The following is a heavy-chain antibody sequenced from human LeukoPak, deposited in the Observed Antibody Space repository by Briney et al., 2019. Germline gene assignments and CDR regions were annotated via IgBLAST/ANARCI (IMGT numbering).Heavy chain of an antibody. D-gene: IGHD2-15*01. CDR3: AREGYCSGGSCYPGYSYGEDYFDY. Sequence: PSETLSLTCAVSGGSISSSNWWSWVRQPPGKGLEWIGEIYHSGSTNYNPSLKSRVTISVDKSKNQFSLKLSSVTAADTAVYYCAREGYCSGGSCYPGYSYGEDYFDYWGQGTLVTVSS. V-gene: IGHV4-4*02. J-gene: IGHJ4*02. CDR2: IYHSGST. CDR1: GGSISSSNW.